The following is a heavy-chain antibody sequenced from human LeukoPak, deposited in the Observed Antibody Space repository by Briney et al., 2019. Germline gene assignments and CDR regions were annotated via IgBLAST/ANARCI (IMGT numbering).Heavy chain of an antibody. CDR3: ARDHSSGYFNWYFDL. CDR1: GGSISSYC. CDR2: IYDSGST. V-gene: IGHV4-59*01. J-gene: IGHJ2*01. Sequence: PSETLSLTCTVSGGSISSYCWSWIRQPPGKGLEWIGYIYDSGSTNYNPSLKSRVTISIDTSKNQFSLKLTSVTAADTALYYCARDHSSGYFNWYFDLWGRGTLVTVSS. D-gene: IGHD3-22*01.